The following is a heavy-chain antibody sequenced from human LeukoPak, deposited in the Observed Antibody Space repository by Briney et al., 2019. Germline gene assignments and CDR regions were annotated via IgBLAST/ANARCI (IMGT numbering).Heavy chain of an antibody. J-gene: IGHJ4*02. D-gene: IGHD3-10*01. CDR3: ARCMVRGVIDY. CDR1: GGSISSGSYY. Sequence: PSETLSLTCTVSGGSISSGSYYWSWIRQPAGKGLEWIGRIYTSGSTNYNPSLKSRVTISVDTSKNQFSLKLSSVTAADTAVYYCARCMVRGVIDYWGQGTLVTVSS. V-gene: IGHV4-61*02. CDR2: IYTSGST.